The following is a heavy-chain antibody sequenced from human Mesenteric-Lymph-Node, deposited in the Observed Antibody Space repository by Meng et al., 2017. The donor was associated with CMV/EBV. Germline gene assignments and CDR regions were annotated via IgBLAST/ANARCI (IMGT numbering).Heavy chain of an antibody. J-gene: IGHJ6*02. V-gene: IGHV1-24*01. Sequence: ASVKVSCKVSGYGLTELALHWVRQAPGKGLEWMGGFAPEDGETLYAQKFQGRVTMTEDTSTDTAYMELRSLRSEDTAVYYCATVGSGGYYTPHYYGMDVWGQGTTVTVSS. CDR3: ATVGSGGYYTPHYYGMDV. CDR2: FAPEDGET. D-gene: IGHD3-10*01. CDR1: GYGLTELA.